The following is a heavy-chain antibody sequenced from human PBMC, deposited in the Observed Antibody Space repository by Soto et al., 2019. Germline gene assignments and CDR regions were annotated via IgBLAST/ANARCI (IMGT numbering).Heavy chain of an antibody. CDR2: ISWDGGST. CDR1: GFTFDDYT. Sequence: EVQLVESGGVVVQPGGSLRLSCAASGFTFDDYTMHWVRQAPGKGLEWVSLISWDGGSTYYADSVKGRFTISRDNSKNSLYLQMNSLRTEDTALYYCAKGMEAYTRGAFDYWGQGTLVTVSS. D-gene: IGHD2-2*02. CDR3: AKGMEAYTRGAFDY. V-gene: IGHV3-43*01. J-gene: IGHJ4*02.